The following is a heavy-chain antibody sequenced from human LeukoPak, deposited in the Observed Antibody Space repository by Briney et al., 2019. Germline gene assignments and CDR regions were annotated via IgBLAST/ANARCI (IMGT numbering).Heavy chain of an antibody. Sequence: PGTSLRLSCAASGFTFSSYAMHWVRQAPGKGLEWVSSIISSGATTFYADSVQGRFAISRDNSKSTLYLQLSSLRAEDTTVYYCARRSAYYFDYWGQGTLVTVST. CDR2: IISSGATT. J-gene: IGHJ4*02. CDR1: GFTFSSYA. CDR3: ARRSAYYFDY. V-gene: IGHV3-23*01.